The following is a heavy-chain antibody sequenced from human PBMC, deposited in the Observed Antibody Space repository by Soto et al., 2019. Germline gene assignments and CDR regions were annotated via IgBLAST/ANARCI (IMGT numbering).Heavy chain of an antibody. CDR3: AKDRGLVLSFYFDY. CDR2: ISWNSGRI. J-gene: IGHJ4*02. CDR1: GFTFDDYA. Sequence: EVLLVESGGGLVQPGRSLRLSCAASGFTFDDYAMHWVRQAPGKGLEWVSGISWNSGRIGYADSVKGRFTISRDNAKNSLYLQMNSLRAEDTALYYCAKDRGLVLSFYFDYWGQGTLVTVSS. D-gene: IGHD6-19*01. V-gene: IGHV3-9*01.